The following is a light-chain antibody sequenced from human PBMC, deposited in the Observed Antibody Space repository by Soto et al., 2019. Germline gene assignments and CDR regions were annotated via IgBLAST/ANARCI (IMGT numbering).Light chain of an antibody. V-gene: IGLV3-21*02. CDR1: NIASKS. J-gene: IGLJ2*01. CDR3: QVWDSSSDLV. Sequence: SYELTQPPSVSVAPGQTARITCGGNNIASKSVHWYQQKPGQAPVLVVYDDSDRPSGIPERFSGYNSGNTATLTISRVEAGDEADYYCQVWDSSSDLVFGGGTKHTVL. CDR2: DDS.